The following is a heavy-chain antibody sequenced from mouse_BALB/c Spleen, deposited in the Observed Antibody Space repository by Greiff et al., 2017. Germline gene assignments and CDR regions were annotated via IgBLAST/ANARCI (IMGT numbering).Heavy chain of an antibody. CDR2: ISSGGSYT. V-gene: IGHV5-9-3*01. D-gene: IGHD2-4*01. CDR3: ARQDDYDFDY. Sequence: DVHLVESGGGLVKPGGSLKLSCAASGFTFSSYAMSWVRQTPEKRLEWVATISSGGSYTYYPDSVKGRFTISRDNAKNTLYLQMSSLRSEDTAMYYCARQDDYDFDYWGQGTTLTVSS. CDR1: GFTFSSYA. J-gene: IGHJ2*01.